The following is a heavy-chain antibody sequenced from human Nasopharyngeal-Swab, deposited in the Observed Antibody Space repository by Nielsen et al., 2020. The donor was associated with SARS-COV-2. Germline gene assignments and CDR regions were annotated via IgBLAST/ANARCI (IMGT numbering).Heavy chain of an antibody. V-gene: IGHV3-43*01. CDR2: ISGSGGST. Sequence: PGKGLEWVSAISGSGGSTYYADSVKGRFTISRDNSKNSLYLQMNSLRTEDTALYYCAKVPTPYCGGDCYGDSFDYWGQGTLVTVSS. D-gene: IGHD2-21*02. J-gene: IGHJ4*02. CDR3: AKVPTPYCGGDCYGDSFDY.